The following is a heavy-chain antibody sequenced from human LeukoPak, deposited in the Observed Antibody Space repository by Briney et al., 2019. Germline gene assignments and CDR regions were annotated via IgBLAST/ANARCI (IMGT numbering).Heavy chain of an antibody. D-gene: IGHD2-2*01. CDR3: ASGIVVVPAAHFDY. Sequence: ASVKVSCKASGYIFTGYYMHWVRQAPGQGLEWMGWINPNSGGTNYAQKFQGRVTMTRDTSISTAYMELSRLRSDDTAVYYCASGIVVVPAAHFDYWGQGTLVTVSS. V-gene: IGHV1-2*02. CDR2: INPNSGGT. J-gene: IGHJ4*02. CDR1: GYIFTGYY.